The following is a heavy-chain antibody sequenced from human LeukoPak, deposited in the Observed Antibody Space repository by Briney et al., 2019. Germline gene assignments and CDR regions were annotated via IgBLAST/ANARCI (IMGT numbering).Heavy chain of an antibody. J-gene: IGHJ6*03. CDR2: ISASGVGT. V-gene: IGHV3-23*01. Sequence: GGSLRLSCAAPGFTFSSYAVAWVRQAPGKGLEWVSGISASGVGTYYADSVKGRFTISRDNSKNTLYLQMDSLRAEDTALYYCAKDRTGYSGYGYYYYYMDVWGKGTTVTVSS. CDR1: GFTFSSYA. CDR3: AKDRTGYSGYGYYYYYMDV. D-gene: IGHD5-12*01.